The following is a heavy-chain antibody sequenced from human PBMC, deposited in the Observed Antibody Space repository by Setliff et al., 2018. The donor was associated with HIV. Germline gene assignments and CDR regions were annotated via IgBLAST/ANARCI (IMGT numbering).Heavy chain of an antibody. Sequence: SETLSLTCTVSGGSMSTYYWSWIRQPPGKGLEWIGYIYTSGSTNYNPSLKSRVTIPVDTSKNQFSLKLSSVTAADTAVYYCARCVTYYNFWSGYWGYYYFMDVWGKGTTVTVSS. CDR2: IYTSGST. D-gene: IGHD3-3*01. CDR1: GGSMSTYY. V-gene: IGHV4-4*08. J-gene: IGHJ6*03. CDR3: ARCVTYYNFWSGYWGYYYFMDV.